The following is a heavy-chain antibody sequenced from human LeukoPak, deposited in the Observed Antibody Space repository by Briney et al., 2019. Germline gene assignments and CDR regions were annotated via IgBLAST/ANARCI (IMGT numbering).Heavy chain of an antibody. V-gene: IGHV3-48*04. CDR1: GFTFSSYW. Sequence: GGSLRLSCAASGFTFSSYWMSWVRQAPGKGLEWVSYISSSGSTIYYADSVKGRFTISRDNAKNSLYLQMNSLRAEDTAVYYCAKDHCSSTSCWGSYFDYWGQGTLVTVSS. J-gene: IGHJ4*02. CDR3: AKDHCSSTSCWGSYFDY. D-gene: IGHD2-2*01. CDR2: ISSSGSTI.